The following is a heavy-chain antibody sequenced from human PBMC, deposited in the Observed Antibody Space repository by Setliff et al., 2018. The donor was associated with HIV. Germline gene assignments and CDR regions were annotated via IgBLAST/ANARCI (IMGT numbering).Heavy chain of an antibody. CDR3: ARVVGATTYYFDY. CDR2: IDPSDSYT. Sequence: GESLKISCKGSGYSFTSYWISWVRQMPGKGLEWMGRIDPSDSYTNYSPSFQGHVTISADKSISTAYLQWSSLKASDTAMYYCARVVGATTYYFDYWGQGTLVTVSS. CDR1: GYSFTSYW. V-gene: IGHV5-10-1*01. D-gene: IGHD1-26*01. J-gene: IGHJ4*02.